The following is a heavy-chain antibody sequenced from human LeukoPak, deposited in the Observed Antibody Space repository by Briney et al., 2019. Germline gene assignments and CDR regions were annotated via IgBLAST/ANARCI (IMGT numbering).Heavy chain of an antibody. D-gene: IGHD1-26*01. CDR2: IWYDGSNK. CDR1: GFTFSSYG. J-gene: IGHJ4*02. CDR3: ARDSNSGSPDY. Sequence: GGSLRLSCAASGFTFSSYGMHWVRQAPGKGLEWVAVIWYDGSNKYYADSVKGRFTISRDNSKNTLYLQMNSLRAEDTAVYYCARDSNSGSPDYWGQGILVTVSS. V-gene: IGHV3-33*01.